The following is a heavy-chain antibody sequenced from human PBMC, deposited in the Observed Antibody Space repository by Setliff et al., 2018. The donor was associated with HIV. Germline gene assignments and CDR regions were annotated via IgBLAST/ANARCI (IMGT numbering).Heavy chain of an antibody. Sequence: ASVKVSCKASGYTFISHPINWVRQAPGQGLEWMGWINTNTGNPTYAQGFTGRFVFSVDTSVNTAYLQISSLKAEDTAIYYCARLTDYGDYNPNDAFDIWGQGTMVTV. J-gene: IGHJ3*02. V-gene: IGHV7-4-1*02. CDR3: ARLTDYGDYNPNDAFDI. D-gene: IGHD4-17*01. CDR2: INTNTGNP. CDR1: GYTFISHP.